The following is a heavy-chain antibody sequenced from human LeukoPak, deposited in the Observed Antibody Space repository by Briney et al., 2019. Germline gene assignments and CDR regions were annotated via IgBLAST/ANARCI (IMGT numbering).Heavy chain of an antibody. V-gene: IGHV4-39*01. Sequence: SETLSLTCTVSGGSISSSSYYWGWIRQPPGTGLEWIGSIYYSGSTYYNPSLKSRVTISVDTSKNQFSLKLSSVTAADTAVYYCASLFYDSSGPNWFDPWGQGTLVTVSS. CDR3: ASLFYDSSGPNWFDP. CDR2: IYYSGST. D-gene: IGHD3-22*01. CDR1: GGSISSSSYY. J-gene: IGHJ5*02.